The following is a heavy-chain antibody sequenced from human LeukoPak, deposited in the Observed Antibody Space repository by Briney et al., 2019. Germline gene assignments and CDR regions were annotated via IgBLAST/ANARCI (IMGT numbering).Heavy chain of an antibody. D-gene: IGHD3-3*01. CDR3: AGGSGWTTNY. CDR1: GFPFIDFA. V-gene: IGHV3-7*04. Sequence: GGSLRLSCTTSGFPFIDFAMSWVRQAPGKGLEWVANIKQDGSEQYYVDSVKGRFTVSRDNAKNSLHLQMNSLRVEDTAVYYCAGGSGWTTNYWGQGTLVTVSS. J-gene: IGHJ4*02. CDR2: IKQDGSEQ.